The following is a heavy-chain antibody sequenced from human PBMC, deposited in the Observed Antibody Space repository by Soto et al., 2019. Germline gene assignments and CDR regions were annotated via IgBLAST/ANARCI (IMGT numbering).Heavy chain of an antibody. CDR3: ARHKYHSSGPSAY. J-gene: IGHJ4*02. Sequence: SQTLSLTCAIYGDSVSSNSVVWNWIRQSPSRGLEWLGRTYYRSQWHYEYAVFVQSRVTISVDTSKNQFSLKLSSVTAADTAVYYCARHKYHSSGPSAYWGQGTLVTVS. CDR2: TYYRSQWHY. V-gene: IGHV6-1*01. CDR1: GDSVSSNSVV. D-gene: IGHD3-22*01.